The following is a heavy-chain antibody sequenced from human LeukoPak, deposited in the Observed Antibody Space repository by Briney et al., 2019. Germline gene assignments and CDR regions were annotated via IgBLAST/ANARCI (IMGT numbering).Heavy chain of an antibody. CDR1: EYSFTNYW. CDR2: IYPGDSDT. CDR3: ATYAGSYSKYFQH. J-gene: IGHJ1*01. D-gene: IGHD3-10*01. V-gene: IGHV5-51*01. Sequence: GEPLKISCKGSEYSFTNYWIGWVRQMPGKGLEWMGIIYPGDSDTRYSPSFQGQVTILADKSISTAYLQWSSLKASDTAMYFCATYAGSYSKYFQHWGQGTLVTVSS.